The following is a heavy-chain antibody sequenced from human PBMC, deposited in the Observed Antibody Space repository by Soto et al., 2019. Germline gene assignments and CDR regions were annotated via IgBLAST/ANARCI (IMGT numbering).Heavy chain of an antibody. Sequence: PSETLSLTCTVSGCSISSGGYYWSWIRQHPGKGLEWIGYIYYSGSTYFNPSLKSRLTISVDTYKNQFSLQLSSVTVADTAVYYCARAGHSSSSEGANWFDPWGQGTLVTVSS. J-gene: IGHJ5*02. CDR1: GCSISSGGYY. V-gene: IGHV4-31*03. CDR2: IYYSGST. D-gene: IGHD6-6*01. CDR3: ARAGHSSSSEGANWFDP.